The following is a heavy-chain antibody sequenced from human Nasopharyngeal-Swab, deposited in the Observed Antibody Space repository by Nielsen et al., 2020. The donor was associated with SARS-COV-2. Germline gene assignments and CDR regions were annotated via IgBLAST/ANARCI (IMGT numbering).Heavy chain of an antibody. Sequence: WIRQPPGKGLEWIGYIYYSGSTYYNPSLKSRVTISVDTSKNQFSLKLSSVTAADTAVYYCARDGYGSGSYSNWGQGTLATVSS. D-gene: IGHD3-10*01. CDR3: ARDGYGSGSYSN. V-gene: IGHV4-30-4*01. CDR2: IYYSGST. J-gene: IGHJ4*02.